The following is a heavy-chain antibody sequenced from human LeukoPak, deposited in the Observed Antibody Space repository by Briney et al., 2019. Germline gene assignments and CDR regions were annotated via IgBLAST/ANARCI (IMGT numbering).Heavy chain of an antibody. V-gene: IGHV1-2*02. CDR3: ARQIVSGSMGCDF. CDR1: AYTSSGNY. J-gene: IGHJ4*02. Sequence: ASVKVSCKASAYTSSGNYIHSVRQAPGQGLEWMGWINFNSGGKIFAEKFQDRVTMARDTSISTAYMELSRLRSDDTAVYYCARQIVSGSMGCDFWGQGTLVTVSS. D-gene: IGHD2-21*01. CDR2: INFNSGGK.